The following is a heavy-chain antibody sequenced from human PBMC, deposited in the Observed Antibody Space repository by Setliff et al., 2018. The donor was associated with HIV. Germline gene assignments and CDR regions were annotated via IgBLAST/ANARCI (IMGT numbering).Heavy chain of an antibody. CDR2: IHGDGTT. J-gene: IGHJ3*02. CDR1: GASISGYY. CDR3: AGEGTHIRWQVEGSFHI. D-gene: IGHD2-2*01. V-gene: IGHV4-4*08. Sequence: PSETLSLTCTVSGASISGYYWSWIRQTPGKGLEWIGSIHGDGTTNHNPSLKSRVTISLDTPRNHFSLNLHSVTAADTAVYYCAGEGTHIRWQVEGSFHIWGEGTMVTVSS.